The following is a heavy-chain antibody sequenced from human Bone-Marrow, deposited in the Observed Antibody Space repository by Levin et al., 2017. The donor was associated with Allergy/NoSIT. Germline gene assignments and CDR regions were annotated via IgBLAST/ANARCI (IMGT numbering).Heavy chain of an antibody. CDR1: EFTFSNYW. CDR2: IKQDGSET. V-gene: IGHV3-7*01. J-gene: IGHJ4*02. CDR3: AREMSNSIFGVIIRAFDY. D-gene: IGHD3-3*01. Sequence: PGGSLRLSCEASEFTFSNYWMSWVRQAPGKGLEWVANIKQDGSETYYADSVKGRFTISRDNAKNSLFLQMNSLRVEDTAVYYCAREMSNSIFGVIIRAFDYWGRGTLVTVSS.